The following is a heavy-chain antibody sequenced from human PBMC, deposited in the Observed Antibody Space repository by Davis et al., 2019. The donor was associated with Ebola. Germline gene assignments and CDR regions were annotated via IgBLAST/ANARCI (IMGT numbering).Heavy chain of an antibody. CDR2: IQQDGSEK. J-gene: IGHJ4*02. CDR1: GFTFSNYW. V-gene: IGHV3-7*01. CDR3: VRDLGFDFGLISYFDF. Sequence: GESLKISCAASGFTFSNYWMSWVRQAPGRGLEWVANIQQDGSEKFYVDSVKGRFTISRDNAKNSLYLQMNSLRGEDTAVYFCVRDLGFDFGLISYFDFRGQGTLVTVSS. D-gene: IGHD3/OR15-3a*01.